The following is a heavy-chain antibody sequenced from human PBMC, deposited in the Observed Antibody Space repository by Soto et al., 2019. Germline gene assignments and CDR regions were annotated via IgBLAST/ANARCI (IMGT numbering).Heavy chain of an antibody. CDR2: ISGSGVST. Sequence: VGSLRLSCAASGFTFSSYAMSWVRQAPGKGLEWVPGISGSGVSTYYADSVKGRFTISRDNSKNTLYLQMNSLRAEDTAVYYCAKGGSVFWSGYYTYFDYWGQGTLVTVSS. CDR3: AKGGSVFWSGYYTYFDY. D-gene: IGHD3-3*01. V-gene: IGHV3-23*01. CDR1: GFTFSSYA. J-gene: IGHJ4*02.